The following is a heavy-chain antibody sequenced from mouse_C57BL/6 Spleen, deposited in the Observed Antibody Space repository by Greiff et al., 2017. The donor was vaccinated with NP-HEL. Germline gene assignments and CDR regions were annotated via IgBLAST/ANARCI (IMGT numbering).Heavy chain of an antibody. CDR1: GYTFTDYY. Sequence: VQLQQSGPELVKPGASVKISCKASGYTFTDYYMNWVKQSHGKSLEWIGDINPNNGGTSYNQKFKGKATLTVDKSSSTAYMELRSLTSEDSAVYYCARMIYDGYYRYFDVWGTGTTVTVSS. D-gene: IGHD2-3*01. CDR3: ARMIYDGYYRYFDV. CDR2: INPNNGGT. V-gene: IGHV1-26*01. J-gene: IGHJ1*03.